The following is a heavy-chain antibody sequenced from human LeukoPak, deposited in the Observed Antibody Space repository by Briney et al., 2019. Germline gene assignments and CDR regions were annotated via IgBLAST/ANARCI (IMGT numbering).Heavy chain of an antibody. CDR1: GFTFDDYA. J-gene: IGHJ1*01. Sequence: GGSLRLSCAASGFTFDDYAMHWVRQPPGKGLEWVSLITWDGGSAYYADSVKDRFTISRDNFKKSLYLQMNSLRAEDTALYYCVKSSRMYSTQEYFQHWGQGTLVTVSS. D-gene: IGHD6-13*01. V-gene: IGHV3-43D*03. CDR2: ITWDGGSA. CDR3: VKSSRMYSTQEYFQH.